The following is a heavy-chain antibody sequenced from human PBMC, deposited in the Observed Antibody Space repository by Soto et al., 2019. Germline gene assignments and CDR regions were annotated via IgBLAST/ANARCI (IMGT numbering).Heavy chain of an antibody. CDR3: ARETAAAGGRHFDY. J-gene: IGHJ4*02. CDR1: GFTFSSYA. CDR2: ISYDGSNK. Sequence: GGSLRLSCAASGFTFSSYAMHWVRQAPGKGLEWVAVISYDGSNKYYADSVKGRFTISRDNSKNTLYLQMNSLRAEDTAVYYCARETAAAGGRHFDYWGQGTLVTVSS. V-gene: IGHV3-30-3*01. D-gene: IGHD6-13*01.